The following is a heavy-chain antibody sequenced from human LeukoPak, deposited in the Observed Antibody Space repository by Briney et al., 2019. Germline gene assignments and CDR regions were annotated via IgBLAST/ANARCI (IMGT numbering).Heavy chain of an antibody. V-gene: IGHV4-59*08. CDR2: THYTGTT. CDR1: GGSIGSYF. Sequence: SETLSPTCTVSGGSIGSYFWGWIRQPPGKGLEWIGSTHYTGTTNYNPSLKSRVTISLDTSKNEVSFSLTSVTAADTAVYYCARLYGVTVTGWCDPWGQGTLVTVSS. CDR3: ARLYGVTVTGWCDP. J-gene: IGHJ5*02. D-gene: IGHD1-7*01.